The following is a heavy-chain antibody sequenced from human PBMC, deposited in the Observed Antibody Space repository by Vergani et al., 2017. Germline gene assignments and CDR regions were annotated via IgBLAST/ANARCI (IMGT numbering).Heavy chain of an antibody. Sequence: QVQLQQWGAGLLKPSETLSLTCAVYGGSFSGYYWSWIRQPPGKGLEWIGEINHSGSTNYNPSLKSRVTISVDTSKNQCSLKLSSVTAAATAVYYCARGVVTIVGVVITYYYYYMDVWGKGTTVTVSS. CDR3: ARGVVTIVGVVITYYYYYMDV. CDR1: GGSFSGYY. D-gene: IGHD3-3*01. V-gene: IGHV4-34*01. J-gene: IGHJ6*03. CDR2: INHSGST.